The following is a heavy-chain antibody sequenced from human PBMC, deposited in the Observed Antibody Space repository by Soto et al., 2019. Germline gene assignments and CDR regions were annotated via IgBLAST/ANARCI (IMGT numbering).Heavy chain of an antibody. CDR2: TYYSGST. Sequence: PSETLSLTCTVSGGSISSGDYYWSWIRQPPGKGLEWIGYTYYSGSTYYNPSLKSRVTISVDTSKNQFSLKLSSVTAADTAVYYCARGVGCSSTSCYFNYYYYGMDVWGQGTTVTVSS. J-gene: IGHJ6*01. CDR3: ARGVGCSSTSCYFNYYYYGMDV. CDR1: GGSISSGDYY. D-gene: IGHD2-2*01. V-gene: IGHV4-30-4*01.